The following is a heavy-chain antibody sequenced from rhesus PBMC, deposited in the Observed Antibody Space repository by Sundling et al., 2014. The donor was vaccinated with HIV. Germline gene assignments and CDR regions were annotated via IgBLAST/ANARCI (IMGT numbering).Heavy chain of an antibody. CDR3: AIVPGYSSWSESEIRNY. CDR2: IGGSGGST. Sequence: QVQLQESGPGLVKPSETLPLTCAVSGASISSNYYWGWIRQPPGKGLEWIGYIGGSGGSTYYNPSLKSRVTISTDTSKNQFSLRLTSVTAADTAVYYCAIVPGYSSWSESEIRNYWGQGVLVTVSS. J-gene: IGHJ4*01. D-gene: IGHD6-13*01. V-gene: IGHV4-99*02. CDR1: GASISSNYY.